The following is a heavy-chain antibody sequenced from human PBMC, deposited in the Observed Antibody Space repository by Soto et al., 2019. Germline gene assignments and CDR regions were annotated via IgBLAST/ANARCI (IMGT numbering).Heavy chain of an antibody. D-gene: IGHD6-13*01. CDR1: GYTFSNYW. CDR3: ARSLIAAAGRFYYYYYGMDV. J-gene: IGHJ6*02. V-gene: IGHV5-51*01. Sequence: GESLKISCKGSGYTFSNYWLGWVRQMPGKGLEWMGIIYLGDSDTRYSPSFQGQVTISADKSISTAYLQWSSLKASDTAVYYCARSLIAAAGRFYYYYYGMDVWGQGTTVTVSS. CDR2: IYLGDSDT.